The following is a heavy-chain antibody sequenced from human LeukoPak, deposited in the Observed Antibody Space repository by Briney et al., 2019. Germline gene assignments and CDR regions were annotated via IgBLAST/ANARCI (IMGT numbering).Heavy chain of an antibody. J-gene: IGHJ4*02. V-gene: IGHV1-18*01. D-gene: IGHD3-16*02. CDR2: ISAYNGNT. CDR1: GYTFTSYG. CDR3: ARAEAYDYVWGSYRLSQLDY. Sequence: ASVKVSCEASGYTFTSYGISWVRQAPGQGLEWMGWISAYNGNTNYAQKLQGRVTMTTDTSTSTAYMELRSLRSDDTAVYYCARAEAYDYVWGSYRLSQLDYWGQGTLVTVSS.